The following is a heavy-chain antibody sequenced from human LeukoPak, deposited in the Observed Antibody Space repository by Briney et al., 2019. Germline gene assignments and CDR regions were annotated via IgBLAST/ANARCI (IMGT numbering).Heavy chain of an antibody. CDR2: IYYSGST. Sequence: PPETLSLTCTVSGGSISSSSYYWGWIRQPPGKGLEWIGSIYYSGSTYYNPSLKSRVTISVDTSKNQFSLKLSSVTAADTAVYYCARVQASGSYYLVAFDIWGQGTMVTVSS. CDR3: ARVQASGSYYLVAFDI. CDR1: GGSISSSSYY. D-gene: IGHD1-26*01. J-gene: IGHJ3*02. V-gene: IGHV4-39*07.